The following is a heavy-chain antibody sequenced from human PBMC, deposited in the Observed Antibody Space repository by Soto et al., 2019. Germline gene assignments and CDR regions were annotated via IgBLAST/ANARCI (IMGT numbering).Heavy chain of an antibody. CDR3: AKRVWYFDL. J-gene: IGHJ2*01. CDR1: GLTFCSYG. CDR2: IKQDGTKK. V-gene: IGHV3-7*01. Sequence: HPGGSLRLSCAASGLTFCSYGMTWVRQAPGKGLEWVANIKQDGTKKYYVDSVKGRFTISRDNAKNSLYLQMNSLRAEDTAVYYCAKRVWYFDLWGRGTLVTVSS.